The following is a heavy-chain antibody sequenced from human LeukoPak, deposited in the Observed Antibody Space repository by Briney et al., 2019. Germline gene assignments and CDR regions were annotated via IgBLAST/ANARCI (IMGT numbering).Heavy chain of an antibody. CDR3: ARAYHYGSGYGMDV. CDR1: GFTFSSYT. J-gene: IGHJ6*02. D-gene: IGHD3-10*01. Sequence: GGSLILSCAASGFTFSSYTMSWVRQAPGKGLEWVSYISSSSSTIYYADSVKGRFTISRDNAKNSLYLQMNSLRDEDTAVYYCARAYHYGSGYGMDVWGQGTTVTVSS. CDR2: ISSSSSTI. V-gene: IGHV3-48*02.